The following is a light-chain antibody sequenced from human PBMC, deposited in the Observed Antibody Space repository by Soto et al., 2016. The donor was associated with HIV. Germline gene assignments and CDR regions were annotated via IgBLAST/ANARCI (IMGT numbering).Light chain of an antibody. V-gene: IGLV3-21*03. J-gene: IGLJ3*02. Sequence: SYELTQPAAVSVAPGKLATITCEGDNLGSQSVHWYQQKPGQAPVLVVYDDRAQPPGIPARFSGSTSGDSAILTISRVEVGDEADYYCQVWDSRSDGLFGGGTKLTVL. CDR1: NLGSQS. CDR2: DDR. CDR3: QVWDSRSDGL.